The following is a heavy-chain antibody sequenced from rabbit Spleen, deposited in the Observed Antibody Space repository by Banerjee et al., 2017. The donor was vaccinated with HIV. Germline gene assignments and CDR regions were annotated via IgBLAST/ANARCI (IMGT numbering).Heavy chain of an antibody. CDR3: ARETSGGWGVVLYYFRL. D-gene: IGHD4-1*01. J-gene: IGHJ4*01. V-gene: IGHV1S45*01. CDR2: IYISSGST. CDR1: GFSFSSNVY. Sequence: QEQLVESGGGLVQPEGSLTLTCKASGFSFSSNVYMCWVRQAPGKGLEWIACIYISSGSTYYASWAKGRFTISKTSSTTVTLQMTSLTAADTATYFCARETSGGWGVVLYYFRLWGPGTLVTVS.